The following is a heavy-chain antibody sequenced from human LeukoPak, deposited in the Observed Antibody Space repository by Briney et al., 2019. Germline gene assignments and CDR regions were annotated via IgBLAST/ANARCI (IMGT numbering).Heavy chain of an antibody. J-gene: IGHJ3*02. CDR1: GFTVSSNY. CDR2: IYSGGST. V-gene: IGHV3-53*01. CDR3: ASQGSRGGDCYAGAFDI. D-gene: IGHD2-21*01. Sequence: PGGSLRLSCAASGFTVSSNYMSWVRQAPGKGLEWVSVIYSGGSTYYADSVKGRFTISRDNSKNTLYLQMNSLRAEDTAVYYCASQGSRGGDCYAGAFDIWGQGTMVTVSS.